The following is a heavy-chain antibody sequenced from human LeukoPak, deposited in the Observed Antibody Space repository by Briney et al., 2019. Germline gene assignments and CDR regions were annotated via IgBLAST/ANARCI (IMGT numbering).Heavy chain of an antibody. D-gene: IGHD2-15*01. J-gene: IGHJ6*02. Sequence: SVKVSCKASGGTFSSYAISWVRQAPGQGLEWMGGIIPIFGTANYAQKFQGRVTMTTDTSTSTAYMELRSLRSDDTAVYYCARDRYCSGGSCSNYYYGMDVWGQGTTVTVSS. CDR2: IIPIFGTA. CDR1: GGTFSSYA. V-gene: IGHV1-69*05. CDR3: ARDRYCSGGSCSNYYYGMDV.